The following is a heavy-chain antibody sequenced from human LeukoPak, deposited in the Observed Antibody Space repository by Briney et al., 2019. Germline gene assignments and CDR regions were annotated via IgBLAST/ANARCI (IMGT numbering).Heavy chain of an antibody. Sequence: GGSLRLSCAASGFMFGDYAMHWVRQAPGKGLEWVSGISWDRNTIAYADSVKGRFTISRDNAKNSLYLQMNSLRAEDTAVYYCARGGYTYDYWGQGTLVTVSS. CDR2: ISWDRNTI. J-gene: IGHJ4*02. CDR1: GFMFGDYA. D-gene: IGHD5-18*01. CDR3: ARGGYTYDY. V-gene: IGHV3-9*01.